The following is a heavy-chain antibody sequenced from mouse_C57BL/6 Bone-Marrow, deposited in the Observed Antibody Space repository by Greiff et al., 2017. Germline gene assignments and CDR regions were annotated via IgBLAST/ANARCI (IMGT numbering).Heavy chain of an antibody. CDR1: GYTFTSYW. CDR3: ARGGGLLLVY. D-gene: IGHD1-1*02. CDR2: IHPNSGST. Sequence: VQLQQPGAELVKPGASVKLSCKASGYTFTSYWMPWVKQRPGQGLAWIGMIHPNSGSTNYNEKFKSKATLPVDNSSSTAYMQLSSLTSEDAAVYYCARGGGLLLVYWGQGTLVTVSA. V-gene: IGHV1-64*01. J-gene: IGHJ3*01.